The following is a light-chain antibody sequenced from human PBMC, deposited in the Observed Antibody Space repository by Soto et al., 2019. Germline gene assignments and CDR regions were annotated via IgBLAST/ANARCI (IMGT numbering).Light chain of an antibody. Sequence: QSVLAQPASVSGSPGQSITISCTGTSSDIGYYDHVSWYQHHSGKAPKLIIYEVNNRPSGVSNRFSGSKSVNTASLTISGLQAEDEAEYYCSSHSSSSAYYVFGTGTKVTVL. J-gene: IGLJ1*01. CDR3: SSHSSSSAYYV. CDR2: EVN. CDR1: SSDIGYYDH. V-gene: IGLV2-14*01.